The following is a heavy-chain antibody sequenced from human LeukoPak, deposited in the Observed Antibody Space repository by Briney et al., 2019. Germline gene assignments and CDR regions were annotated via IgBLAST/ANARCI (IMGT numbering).Heavy chain of an antibody. J-gene: IGHJ5*02. Sequence: GGSLRLSCAASGFSFSTFAMTWVRQGPGKGLEWVSSITGSGAGTFYADSVKGRFTISRDNSKSTLYLQINSLGAGDTAIYYCAKGKGDSNLDWFDPWGQGTLVTVSS. D-gene: IGHD4-11*01. V-gene: IGHV3-23*01. CDR1: GFSFSTFA. CDR2: ITGSGAGT. CDR3: AKGKGDSNLDWFDP.